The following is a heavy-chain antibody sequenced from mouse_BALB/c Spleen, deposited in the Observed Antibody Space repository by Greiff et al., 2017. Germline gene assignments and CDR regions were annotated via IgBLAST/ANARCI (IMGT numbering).Heavy chain of an antibody. D-gene: IGHD1-1*01. V-gene: IGHV1-4*01. CDR1: GYTFTSYT. J-gene: IGHJ4*01. Sequence: LQQSGAELARPGASVKMSCKASGYTFTSYTMHWVKQRPGQGLEWIGYINPSSGYTNYNQKFKDKATLTADKSSSTAYMQLSSLTSEDSAVYYCARSGLRGFYAMDYWGQGTSVTVSS. CDR2: INPSSGYT. CDR3: ARSGLRGFYAMDY.